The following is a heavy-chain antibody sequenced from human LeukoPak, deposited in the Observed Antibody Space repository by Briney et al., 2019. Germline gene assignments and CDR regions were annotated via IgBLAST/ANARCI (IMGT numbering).Heavy chain of an antibody. CDR1: GFTFSSYS. CDR3: ARGRRDWLLNDVEYFQH. Sequence: GGSLRLSCEASGFTFSSYSMHWVRQAPGKGLVWVSHINSVGSTTNYADSVKGRFTISRDNAKNSLYLQMNSLRAEDTAVYYCARGRRDWLLNDVEYFQHWGQGTLVTVSS. CDR2: INSVGSTT. J-gene: IGHJ1*01. D-gene: IGHD3/OR15-3a*01. V-gene: IGHV3-74*01.